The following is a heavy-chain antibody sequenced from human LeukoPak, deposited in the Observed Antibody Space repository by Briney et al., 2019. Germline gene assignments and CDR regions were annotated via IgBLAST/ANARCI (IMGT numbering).Heavy chain of an antibody. CDR2: INHSGST. CDR3: ARLSAPGIVVPAALTD. V-gene: IGHV4-34*01. Sequence: PSETLSLTCAVYGGSFSGYYWSWIRQPPGKGLEWIGEINHSGSTNYSPSLKSRVTISVDTSKNQFSLKLSSVTAADTAVYYCARLSAPGIVVPAALTDWGQGTLVTVSS. J-gene: IGHJ4*02. D-gene: IGHD2-2*01. CDR1: GGSFSGYY.